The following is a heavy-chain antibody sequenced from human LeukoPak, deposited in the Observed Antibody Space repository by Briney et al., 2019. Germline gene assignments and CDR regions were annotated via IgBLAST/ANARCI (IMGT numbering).Heavy chain of an antibody. D-gene: IGHD6-13*01. CDR2: INPNSGGT. Sequence: EASVKVSCKASGYTFTGYYMHWVRQAPGQGLEWMGWINPNSGGTNYAQKFQGRVTMTGDTSISTAYMELSRLRSDDTAVYYCARDQASSGAAAEDDYWGQGTLVTVSS. V-gene: IGHV1-2*02. CDR1: GYTFTGYY. J-gene: IGHJ4*02. CDR3: ARDQASSGAAAEDDY.